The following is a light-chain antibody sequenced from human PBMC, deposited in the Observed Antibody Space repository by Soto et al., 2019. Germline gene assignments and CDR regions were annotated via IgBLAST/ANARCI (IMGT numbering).Light chain of an antibody. Sequence: ALTQPASVSGSPGQSITISCTGTSSDVGAYNYVSWCQHHPGKAPKLIIYDVNNRPSGVSNRFSGSKSGNTASLTISGLQADDEAYYYCTSYTTSSTGVFGGGTKLTVL. CDR2: DVN. CDR3: TSYTTSSTGV. J-gene: IGLJ3*02. CDR1: SSDVGAYNY. V-gene: IGLV2-14*03.